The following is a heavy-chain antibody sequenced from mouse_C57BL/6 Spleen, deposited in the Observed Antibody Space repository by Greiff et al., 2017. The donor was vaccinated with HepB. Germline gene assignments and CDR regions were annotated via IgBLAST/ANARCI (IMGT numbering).Heavy chain of an antibody. CDR1: GYAFTNYL. J-gene: IGHJ1*03. V-gene: IGHV1-54*01. D-gene: IGHD1-1*01. CDR2: INPGSGGT. CDR3: ARDSITTVVAWYFDV. Sequence: QVHVKQSGAELVRPGTSVKVSCKASGYAFTNYLIEWVKQRPGQGLEWIGVINPGSGGTNYNEKFKGKATLTADKSSSTAYMQLSSLTSEDSAVYFCARDSITTVVAWYFDVWGTGTTVTVSS.